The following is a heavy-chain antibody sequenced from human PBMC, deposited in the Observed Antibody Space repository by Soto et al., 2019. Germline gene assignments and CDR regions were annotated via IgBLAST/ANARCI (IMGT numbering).Heavy chain of an antibody. CDR3: ARYGTYYYDSSGYYHDDY. D-gene: IGHD3-22*01. CDR2: IYYSGST. V-gene: IGHV4-39*01. J-gene: IGHJ4*02. CDR1: GGSISSSSYY. Sequence: SETLSLTCTVSGGSISSSSYYWGWIRQPPGKGLEWIGSIYYSGSTYYNPSLKSRVTISVDTSKNQFSLKLSSVTAADTAVYYCARYGTYYYDSSGYYHDDYWGQGTLVTVSS.